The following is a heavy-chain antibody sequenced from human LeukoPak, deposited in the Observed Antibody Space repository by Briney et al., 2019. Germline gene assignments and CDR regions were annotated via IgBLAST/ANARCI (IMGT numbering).Heavy chain of an antibody. D-gene: IGHD5-18*01. CDR2: IKQDGSEK. V-gene: IGHV3-7*01. CDR3: AREPDVDTAFDY. CDR1: GFTFSSYW. J-gene: IGHJ4*02. Sequence: AGSLRLSCAASGFTFSSYWMSWVRQAPGKGLEWVANIKQDGSEKYYVDSVKGRFTISRDNAKHSLYLQMNSLRAEDTAVYYCAREPDVDTAFDYWGQGTLVTVSS.